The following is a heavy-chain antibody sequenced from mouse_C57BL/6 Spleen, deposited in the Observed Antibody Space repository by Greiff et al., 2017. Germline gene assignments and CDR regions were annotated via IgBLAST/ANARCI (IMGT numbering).Heavy chain of an antibody. V-gene: IGHV1-61*01. J-gene: IGHJ2*01. CDR2: IYPSDSET. Sequence: VQLQQPGAELVRPGSSVKLSCKASGYTFTSYWMDWVKQRPGQGLEWIGNIYPSDSETHYNQKFKDKATLTVDKSSSTAYMQLSSLTSEDSAVYFWARSPYYGSSFYYFDYWGQGTTLTVSS. CDR1: GYTFTSYW. CDR3: ARSPYYGSSFYYFDY. D-gene: IGHD1-1*01.